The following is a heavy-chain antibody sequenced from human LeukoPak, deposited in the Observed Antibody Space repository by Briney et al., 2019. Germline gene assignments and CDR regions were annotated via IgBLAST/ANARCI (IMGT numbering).Heavy chain of an antibody. J-gene: IGHJ4*02. CDR3: VQTTGWPGFDY. CDR2: IYSGVPT. V-gene: IGHV4-4*09. CDR1: GVSISRFY. D-gene: IGHD1-1*01. Sequence: PSETLSLTRTTSGVSISRFYWSWVRQPPGEGLEWIGNIYSGVPTYFNPSLKSRVIISVDTSKNQFSLNLTSVTAADTAMYYCVQTTGWPGFDYWGQGILVTVSS.